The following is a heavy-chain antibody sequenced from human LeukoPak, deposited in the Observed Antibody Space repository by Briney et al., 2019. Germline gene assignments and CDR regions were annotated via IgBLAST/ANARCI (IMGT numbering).Heavy chain of an antibody. D-gene: IGHD6-13*01. Sequence: PGGSLRLSCAASGFTFSSYGMHWVRQAPGKGLEWVAFIRYDGSNKYYADSVKGRFTISRDNSKNTLYLQMNSLRAEDTAVYYCAKDSSSRYHQFDYWGQGTLVTVSS. CDR1: GFTFSSYG. CDR2: IRYDGSNK. V-gene: IGHV3-30*02. CDR3: AKDSSSRYHQFDY. J-gene: IGHJ4*02.